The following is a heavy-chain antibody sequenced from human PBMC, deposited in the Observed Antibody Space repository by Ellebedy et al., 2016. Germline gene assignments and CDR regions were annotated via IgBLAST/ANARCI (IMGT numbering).Heavy chain of an antibody. CDR1: GGSVSSDNYQ. V-gene: IGHV4-61*01. CDR2: ITPTGGT. Sequence: SETLSLTCTVSGGSVSSDNYQWFWIRQPPGKGLEWIGQITPTGGTNYRPSLKSRVTVSVDKSKNQFSLNLNSVTAADTAVYYCARISLDGQYVLAAFDVWGQGTMVTVSS. J-gene: IGHJ3*01. CDR3: ARISLDGQYVLAAFDV. D-gene: IGHD2/OR15-2a*01.